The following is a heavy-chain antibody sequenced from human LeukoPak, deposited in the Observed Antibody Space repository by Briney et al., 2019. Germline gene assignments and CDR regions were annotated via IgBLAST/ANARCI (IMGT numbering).Heavy chain of an antibody. D-gene: IGHD3-10*01. CDR1: GFTFSSYG. V-gene: IGHV3-30*18. CDR2: ISYDGSNK. Sequence: GGSLRLSCAASGFTFSSYGMHWVRQARGKGLEWVADISYDGSNKYYADSVKGRFTISRDNSKNTLYLQMNSLRAEDTAVYYCAKDRMRLRGSGRIFDYWGQGTLVTVSS. CDR3: AKDRMRLRGSGRIFDY. J-gene: IGHJ4*02.